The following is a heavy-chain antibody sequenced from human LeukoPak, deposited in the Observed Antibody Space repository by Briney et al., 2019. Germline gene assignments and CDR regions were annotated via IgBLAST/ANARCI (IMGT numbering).Heavy chain of an antibody. J-gene: IGHJ4*02. Sequence: GGSLRLSCAASGFTFDDYAMHWVRQAPGKGLEWVSGISWNSGSIGYADSVKGRFTISRDNAKNSLYLQMNSLRAEDTALYYCASPDGYWGQGTLVTVSS. CDR2: ISWNSGSI. D-gene: IGHD5-24*01. CDR3: ASPDGY. CDR1: GFTFDDYA. V-gene: IGHV3-9*01.